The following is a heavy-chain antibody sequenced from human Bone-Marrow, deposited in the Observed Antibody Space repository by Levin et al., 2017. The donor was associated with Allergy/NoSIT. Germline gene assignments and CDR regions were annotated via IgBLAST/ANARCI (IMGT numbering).Heavy chain of an antibody. CDR2: THHSGST. Sequence: PGGSLRLSCVVSGVSISSNFWWSWVRQPPGKGLEWIGETHHSGSTNYNPSLKSRVTIAVDKPNNQFSLQLTSVTAADTAVYYCARAPSRLRVGELMDTWGQGTLVTVSS. V-gene: IGHV4-4*02. CDR1: GVSISSNFW. J-gene: IGHJ5*02. D-gene: IGHD3-16*01. CDR3: ARAPSRLRVGELMDT.